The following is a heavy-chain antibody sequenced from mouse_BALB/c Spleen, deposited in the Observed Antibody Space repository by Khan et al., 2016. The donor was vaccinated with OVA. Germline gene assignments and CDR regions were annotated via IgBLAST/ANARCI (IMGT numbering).Heavy chain of an antibody. D-gene: IGHD1-1*01. V-gene: IGHV3-2*02. CDR1: GYSITSDYA. J-gene: IGHJ3*01. CDR3: ARSLIYYYGSSPY. Sequence: EVQLQESGPGLVKPSQSLSLTCTVTGYSITSDYAWNWIRQFPGNKLEWMGYISYSGSTSYNPSLKSRISLTRDTSKNQFFLQLNSVTTEDTATDYGARSLIYYYGSSPYWGQGTLVTVSA. CDR2: ISYSGST.